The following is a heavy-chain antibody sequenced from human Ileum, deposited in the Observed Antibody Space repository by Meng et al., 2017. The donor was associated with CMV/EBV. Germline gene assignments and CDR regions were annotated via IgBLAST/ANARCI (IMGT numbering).Heavy chain of an antibody. CDR1: GGSMTSYY. D-gene: IGHD2-2*01. Sequence: GSLRLSCTVSGGSMTSYYWSWIRQPPGKGLEWIGYIYYSGSINYNPSLKSRVTISVDTSTNQFSLKLSSVTPADTAVYYCARSPCSSTSCPRRFDYWGQGTRVTVSS. V-gene: IGHV4-59*01. CDR3: ARSPCSSTSCPRRFDY. CDR2: IYYSGSI. J-gene: IGHJ4*02.